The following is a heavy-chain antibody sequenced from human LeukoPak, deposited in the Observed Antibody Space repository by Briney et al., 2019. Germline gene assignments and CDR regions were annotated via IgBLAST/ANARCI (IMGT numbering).Heavy chain of an antibody. Sequence: PGGSLRLSCAASGFTFSSYSMNWVRQAPGKGLEWVSSISSSSSYIYYADSVKGRFTISRDNAKNSLYLQMDGLRAEDTAVYYCASSSGLTEFFDYWGQGTLVTVSS. V-gene: IGHV3-21*01. D-gene: IGHD6-6*01. CDR1: GFTFSSYS. CDR2: ISSSSSYI. J-gene: IGHJ4*02. CDR3: ASSSGLTEFFDY.